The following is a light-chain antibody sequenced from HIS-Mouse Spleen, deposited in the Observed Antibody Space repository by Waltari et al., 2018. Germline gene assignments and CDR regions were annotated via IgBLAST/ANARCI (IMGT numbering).Light chain of an antibody. CDR2: YKSDSAK. CDR1: SGINVGTYR. J-gene: IGLJ3*02. CDR3: MIWHSSAWV. Sequence: QAVLTQPSSLSASPGASASLTCTLRSGINVGTYRIYWYQQKPGSPPKYLLRYKSDSAKQQGSAVPSRFSGSKDASANAGILLISGLQSEDEADYYCMIWHSSAWVFGGGTKLTVL. V-gene: IGLV5-45*02.